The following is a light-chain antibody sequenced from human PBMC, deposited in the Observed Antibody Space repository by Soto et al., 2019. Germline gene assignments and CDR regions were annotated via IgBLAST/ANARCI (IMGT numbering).Light chain of an antibody. J-gene: IGLJ1*01. CDR2: DVS. Sequence: QSALTQPRSVSGSPGQSVSISCTGTSSDVGGYNYVSWYQQHPGKAPKVMIYDVSKRPSGVPDRFSGSKSGNTASLTISGIQSEDEADYYCCSYAGRYTYVFGTGTKVTVL. V-gene: IGLV2-11*01. CDR1: SSDVGGYNY. CDR3: CSYAGRYTYV.